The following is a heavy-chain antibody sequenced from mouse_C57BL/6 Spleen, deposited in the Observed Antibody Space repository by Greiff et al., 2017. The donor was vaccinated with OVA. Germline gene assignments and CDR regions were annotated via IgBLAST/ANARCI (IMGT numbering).Heavy chain of an antibody. CDR3: ARVPITTVVATYWYFDV. D-gene: IGHD1-1*01. V-gene: IGHV1-61*01. J-gene: IGHJ1*03. CDR2: IYPSDSET. Sequence: QVQLKQPGAELVRPGSSVKLSCKASGYTFTSYWMDWVKQRPGQGLEWIGNIYPSDSETHYNQKFKDKATLTVDKSSSTAYMQLRSLTSDDSAVYYVARVPITTVVATYWYFDVWGTGTTVTVSS. CDR1: GYTFTSYW.